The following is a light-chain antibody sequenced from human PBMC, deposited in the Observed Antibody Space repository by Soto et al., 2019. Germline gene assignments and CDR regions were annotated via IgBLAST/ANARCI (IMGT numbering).Light chain of an antibody. CDR3: QSYDSTLNTYV. V-gene: IGLV1-40*01. CDR2: GNS. J-gene: IGLJ1*01. CDR1: SSNIGAGFD. Sequence: QSVLTQPPSVSGAPGQRVSISCTGDSSNIGAGFDVHWYHQVPGTAPKLLIYGNSNRPSGVPDRFSGSKSGTSASLAITGLQAEDGADYYCQSYDSTLNTYVFGTGTKLTGL.